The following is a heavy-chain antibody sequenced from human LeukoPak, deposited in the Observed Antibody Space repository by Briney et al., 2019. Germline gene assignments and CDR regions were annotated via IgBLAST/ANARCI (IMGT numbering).Heavy chain of an antibody. Sequence: PGGSLRLSCAASGFTFSSYSMNWVRQAPGKGLEWVSSISSSSSYIYYADSVKGRFTISRDNAKNSLYLQMNSLRAEDTAVYYCARDWDIVVVPAAGPFDYWGQGTLVTVSS. CDR1: GFTFSSYS. J-gene: IGHJ4*02. V-gene: IGHV3-21*01. CDR2: ISSSSSYI. D-gene: IGHD2-2*01. CDR3: ARDWDIVVVPAAGPFDY.